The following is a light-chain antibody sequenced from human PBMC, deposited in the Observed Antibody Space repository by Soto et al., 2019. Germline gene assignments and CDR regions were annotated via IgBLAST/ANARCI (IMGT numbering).Light chain of an antibody. CDR3: SSYTTGSTLLV. Sequence: QSVLTQPASVSGSPGQSITISCTGTSSDVGGYNYVSWYQQHPGKAPKLMIYEVSNRPSEVSNRFSGSKSGNTASLTISVLQAEDEGNYYCSSYTTGSTLLVFGGGTKLTVL. CDR1: SSDVGGYNY. CDR2: EVS. V-gene: IGLV2-14*01. J-gene: IGLJ2*01.